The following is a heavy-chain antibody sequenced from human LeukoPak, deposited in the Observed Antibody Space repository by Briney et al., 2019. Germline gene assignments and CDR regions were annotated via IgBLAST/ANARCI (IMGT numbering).Heavy chain of an antibody. J-gene: IGHJ6*03. CDR2: TVVGSGNT. V-gene: IGHV1-58*02. D-gene: IGHD2-2*01. CDR3: ATGYCSSTSCLYYMDV. CDR1: GFTFTSYA. Sequence: SVKVSCKASGFTFTSYAMQWVRQARGQRLERIGWTVVGSGNTNYAQKFQERVTITRDMSTSTAYMELSSLRSEDTAVYYCATGYCSSTSCLYYMDVWGKGTTITVSS.